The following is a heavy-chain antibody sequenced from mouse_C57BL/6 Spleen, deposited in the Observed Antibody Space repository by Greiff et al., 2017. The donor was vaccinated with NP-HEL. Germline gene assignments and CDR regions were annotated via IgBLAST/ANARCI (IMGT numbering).Heavy chain of an antibody. CDR1: GYTFTSYW. CDR3: ARSDNYYAMDY. V-gene: IGHV1-69*01. Sequence: VQLQQPGAELVMPGASVKLSCKASGYTFTSYWMHWVKQRPGPGLEWIGEIDPSDSDTNYNQKFKGKSTLTVDKSSSTAYMPLSSLTSEDSAVYYCARSDNYYAMDYWGQGTSVTVSS. J-gene: IGHJ4*01. D-gene: IGHD3-2*01. CDR2: IDPSDSDT.